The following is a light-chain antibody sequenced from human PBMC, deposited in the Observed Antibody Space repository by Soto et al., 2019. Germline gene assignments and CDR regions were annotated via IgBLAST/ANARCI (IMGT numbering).Light chain of an antibody. CDR2: GAS. CDR1: QNIGTY. Sequence: IVLTQSPGTLFLSPGERATLSCRASQNIGTYLAWYQQKPGQAPSLLIFGASTRANGVPDRCSGSGSGTDFTLTISRLHPEDFAVYYCQQYGTSPRWTFGQGTKVEIK. V-gene: IGKV3-20*01. CDR3: QQYGTSPRWT. J-gene: IGKJ1*01.